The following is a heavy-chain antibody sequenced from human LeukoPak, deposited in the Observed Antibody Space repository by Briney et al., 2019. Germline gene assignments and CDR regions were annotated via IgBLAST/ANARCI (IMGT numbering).Heavy chain of an antibody. J-gene: IGHJ6*03. D-gene: IGHD2-2*02. V-gene: IGHV1-69*13. CDR3: ARDQPPHCSSTSCYNGLMDV. CDR2: IIPIFGTA. Sequence: ASVKVSCKASGGTFSSYAISWVRQAPGQGLEWMGGIIPIFGTANYAQKFQGRVTITADESTSTAYMELSSLRSEDTAVYYCARDQPPHCSSTSCYNGLMDVWGKGTTVTVSS. CDR1: GGTFSSYA.